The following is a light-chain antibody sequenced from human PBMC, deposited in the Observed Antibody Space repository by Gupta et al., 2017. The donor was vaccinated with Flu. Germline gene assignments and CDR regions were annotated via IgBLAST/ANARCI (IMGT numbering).Light chain of an antibody. Sequence: SSSTIGGDYVNCVQQHPGMAPKLLIFTISQRTTGVPGRFSGSTSGNSAPLAISALRSEDAADYYYAVWDDSVSSRVFGGGTKLTVL. V-gene: IGLV1-47*01. CDR3: AVWDDSVSSRV. CDR2: TIS. J-gene: IGLJ3*02. CDR1: SSTIGGDY.